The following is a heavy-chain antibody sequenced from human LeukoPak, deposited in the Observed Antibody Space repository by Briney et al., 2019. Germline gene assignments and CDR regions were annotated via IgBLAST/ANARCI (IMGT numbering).Heavy chain of an antibody. CDR2: INPNSGGT. J-gene: IGHJ4*02. CDR1: GYTFTGYY. D-gene: IGHD2-2*01. V-gene: IGHV1-2*04. CDR3: ARVMGYCSSTSCPLGY. Sequence: ASVKVSCKASGYTFTGYYMHWVRQAPGQGLEWMGWINPNSGGTNYAQKFQGWVTMTRDTSISTAYMELSRLRSDDTAVYYCARVMGYCSSTSCPLGYWGQGTLVTVSS.